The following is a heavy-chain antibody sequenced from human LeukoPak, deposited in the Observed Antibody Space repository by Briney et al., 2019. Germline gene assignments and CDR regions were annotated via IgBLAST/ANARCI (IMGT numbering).Heavy chain of an antibody. V-gene: IGHV4-39*07. D-gene: IGHD6-13*01. Sequence: KPSETLSLTCTVSGGSISSSSYYWGWIRQPPGKGLEWIGSIYYSGSTYYNPSLKSRVTISVDTSKNQFSLKLSSVTAADTAVYYCARFGVERYGIAVAASPLWGQGTLVTVSS. CDR1: GGSISSSSYY. CDR2: IYYSGST. CDR3: ARFGVERYGIAVAASPL. J-gene: IGHJ4*02.